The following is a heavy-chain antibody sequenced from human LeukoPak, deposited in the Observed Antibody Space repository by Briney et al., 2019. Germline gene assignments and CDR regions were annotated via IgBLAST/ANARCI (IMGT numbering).Heavy chain of an antibody. Sequence: GGSLRLSCAASGFTFSSYAMSWVRQVPGKGLEWVSAIGVSGGSTFYADSVKGRFTISRDNSKNTLYLQMNSLRAEDTAVYYCAKDRIVGASNGYWGQGTLSPSPQ. V-gene: IGHV3-23*01. CDR3: AKDRIVGASNGY. J-gene: IGHJ4*02. D-gene: IGHD1-26*01. CDR2: IGVSGGST. CDR1: GFTFSSYA.